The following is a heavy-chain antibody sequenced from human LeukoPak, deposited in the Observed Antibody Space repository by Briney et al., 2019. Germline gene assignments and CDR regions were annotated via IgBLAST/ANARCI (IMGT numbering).Heavy chain of an antibody. CDR2: MYYNGST. V-gene: IGHV4-61*01. D-gene: IGHD3-22*01. CDR3: ARAPRVTMIIVTPGAFDM. Sequence: SETLSLTRTVSTGYVSSGTYYWSWIRHPPGKGLEWIGYMYYNGSTNYNPPLKSRVTTSVDTSKKRFSLKLSSVTAADTAMYYCARAPRVTMIIVTPGAFDMWGQGTMVTVSS. CDR1: TGYVSSGTYY. J-gene: IGHJ3*02.